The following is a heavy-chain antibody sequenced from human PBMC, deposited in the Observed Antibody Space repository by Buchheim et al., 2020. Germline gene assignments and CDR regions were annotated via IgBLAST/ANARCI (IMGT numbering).Heavy chain of an antibody. V-gene: IGHV4-59*01. CDR3: ASLAAAGYGTYYYYGMDV. D-gene: IGHD6-13*01. J-gene: IGHJ6*02. Sequence: QVQLQESGPGLVKPSETLSLTCTVSGGSISSSYWSWIRQPPGKGLEWLGYINYSRSTNYNPSLKSRFTISVDPSKNQFSLKLSSVTAADTAVYYCASLAAAGYGTYYYYGMDVWGQGTT. CDR1: GGSISSSY. CDR2: INYSRST.